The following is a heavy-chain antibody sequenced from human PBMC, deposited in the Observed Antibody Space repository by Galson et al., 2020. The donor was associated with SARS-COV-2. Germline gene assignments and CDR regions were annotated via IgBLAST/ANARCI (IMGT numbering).Heavy chain of an antibody. V-gene: IGHV3-53*01. D-gene: IGHD6-19*01. CDR2: IFSGGST. CDR3: ARDTPMYSGGWYPAY. Sequence: GGSLRLSCAASGFTVSNHYMSWVRQAPGKGLEWVSVIFSGGSTYFAASVKGRFSVSRDNSKNQLFLQMNGLRAEDTAVYYCARDTPMYSGGWYPAYWGQGTLVTVSS. CDR1: GFTVSNHY. J-gene: IGHJ4*02.